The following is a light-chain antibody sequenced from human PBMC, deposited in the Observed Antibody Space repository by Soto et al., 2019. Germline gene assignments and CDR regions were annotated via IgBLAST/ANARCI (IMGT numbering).Light chain of an antibody. CDR3: QSSDTNLRGV. Sequence: QSVLTQPPSVSGAPGQRVTISCTGSSSNIGAGYDVHWYQQFPGTAPKLLIYANNHRPSGVPDRFSASKSGTSASLAITVLQADDADDYYCQSSDTNLRGVFGTGTKLTVL. V-gene: IGLV1-40*01. CDR2: ANN. CDR1: SSNIGAGYD. J-gene: IGLJ1*01.